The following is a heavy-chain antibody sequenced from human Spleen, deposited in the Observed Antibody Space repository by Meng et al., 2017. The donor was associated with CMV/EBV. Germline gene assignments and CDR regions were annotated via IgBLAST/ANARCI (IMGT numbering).Heavy chain of an antibody. J-gene: IGHJ4*02. CDR3: ARSESLDH. CDR2: INPVSGVT. CDR1: GYTFTSYY. V-gene: IGHV1-46*01. Sequence: GGSLRLSCKASGYTFTSYYIHWVRQAPGQGLEWMGIINPVSGVTTYAQKFQGRVTMARDTSTTTVYMEMSSLRSDDTAVFYCARSESLDHWGQGTLVTVSS.